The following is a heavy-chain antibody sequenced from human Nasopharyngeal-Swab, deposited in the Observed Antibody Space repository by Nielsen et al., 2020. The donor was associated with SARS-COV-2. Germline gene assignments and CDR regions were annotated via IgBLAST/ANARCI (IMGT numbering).Heavy chain of an antibody. J-gene: IGHJ4*02. CDR3: ARSRDDILTGYSFDY. V-gene: IGHV3-30*03. D-gene: IGHD3-9*01. CDR1: GFTFSFFG. Sequence: GGSLRLSCAASGFTFSFFGMHWVRQAPGTGLEWVATISYDGSDKRYVDSVKGRFTVSRDNSKNTLYLQMNSLRAGDTAVYYCARSRDDILTGYSFDYWGQGTLVTVSS. CDR2: ISYDGSDK.